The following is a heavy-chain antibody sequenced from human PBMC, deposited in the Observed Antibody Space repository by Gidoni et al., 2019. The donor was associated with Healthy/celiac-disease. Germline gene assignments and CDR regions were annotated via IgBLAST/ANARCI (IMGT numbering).Heavy chain of an antibody. D-gene: IGHD6-19*01. Sequence: EVQLVESGGGLVQPVGSLSLSCAASGFTFSSYSMNWVRQAPGKGLEWVAYISSSSSTIYYADSVKGRFTISRDNAKNSLYLQMNSLRDEDTAVYYCARVSGWYGGDYFDYWGQGTLVTVSS. CDR1: GFTFSSYS. CDR3: ARVSGWYGGDYFDY. V-gene: IGHV3-48*02. J-gene: IGHJ4*02. CDR2: ISSSSSTI.